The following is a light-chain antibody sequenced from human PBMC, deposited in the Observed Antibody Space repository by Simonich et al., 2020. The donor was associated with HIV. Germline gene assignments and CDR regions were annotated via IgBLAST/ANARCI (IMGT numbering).Light chain of an antibody. CDR2: EGS. V-gene: IGLV2-23*01. CDR1: SSDVGNYNL. CDR3: CSYAGSSTWV. Sequence: QSALTQPASVSGSPGQSITISCTGTSSDVGNYNLVSWYQQHPSKAPKLMIYEGSKRPSGVSNRFSGSKSGNTASLTISGLQAEDEADYYCCSYAGSSTWVFGAGTKLTVL. J-gene: IGLJ3*02.